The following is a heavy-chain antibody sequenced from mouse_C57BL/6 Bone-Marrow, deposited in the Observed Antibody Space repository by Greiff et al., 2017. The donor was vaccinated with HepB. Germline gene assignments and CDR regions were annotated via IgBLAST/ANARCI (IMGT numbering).Heavy chain of an antibody. CDR2: IYPGSGST. Sequence: VQLQQPGAELVKPGASVKMSCKASGYTFTSYWITWVKQRPGQGLEWIGDIYPGSGSTNYNEKFKSKATLTVDTSSSTAYMQLSSLTSEDSAVYYCARVSTSTVVAPGFAYWGQGTLVTVSA. CDR3: ARVSTSTVVAPGFAY. CDR1: GYTFTSYW. D-gene: IGHD1-1*01. V-gene: IGHV1-55*01. J-gene: IGHJ3*01.